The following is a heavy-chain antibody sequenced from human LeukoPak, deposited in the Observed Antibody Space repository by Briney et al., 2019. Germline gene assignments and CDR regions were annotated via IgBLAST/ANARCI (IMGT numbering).Heavy chain of an antibody. J-gene: IGHJ4*02. D-gene: IGHD4-17*01. CDR3: ARDGDSGDYAY. Sequence: SETLSLTCTVSGGSISSGSYYWCWIRQPAGKGLEWIGRIYTSGSTNYNPSLKSRVTKSADTSKNQFSLKLTSVTAADTAVYYCARDGDSGDYAYWGQGTLVTVSS. CDR2: IYTSGST. V-gene: IGHV4-61*02. CDR1: GGSISSGSYY.